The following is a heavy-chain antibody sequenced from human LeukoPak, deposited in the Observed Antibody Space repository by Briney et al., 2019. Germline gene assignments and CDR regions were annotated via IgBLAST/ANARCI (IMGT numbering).Heavy chain of an antibody. CDR1: GYTFTSYY. J-gene: IGHJ5*02. Sequence: ASVKVSCKASGYTFTSYYMHWVRQAPGQGLEWMGLINPSGSSTSYAQKFQGRLSLTRDMSTSTVYMELSSLRSEDTAVYYCARGGIAAAGRFDPWGQGTLVTVSS. CDR3: ARGGIAAAGRFDP. V-gene: IGHV1-46*01. D-gene: IGHD6-13*01. CDR2: INPSGSST.